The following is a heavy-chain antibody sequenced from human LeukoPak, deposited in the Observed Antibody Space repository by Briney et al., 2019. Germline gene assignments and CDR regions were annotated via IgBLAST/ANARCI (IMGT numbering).Heavy chain of an antibody. V-gene: IGHV3-30*02. CDR1: GFTFSSYG. CDR2: IRYDGSNK. CDR3: ARATWDPNYYYYMDV. D-gene: IGHD1-26*01. Sequence: GGSLRLSCAASGFTFSSYGMHWVRQAPGKGLEWVAFIRYDGSNKYYADSVKGRFTVSRDNAKNSLFLQMNSLRAEDTAVYFCARATWDPNYYYYMDVWGKGTTVTISS. J-gene: IGHJ6*03.